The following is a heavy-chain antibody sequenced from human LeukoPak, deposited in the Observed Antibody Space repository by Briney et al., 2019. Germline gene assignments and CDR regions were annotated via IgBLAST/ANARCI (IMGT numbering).Heavy chain of an antibody. Sequence: ASVKVSCKASGYTFTGYYMHWVRQAPGQGLEWMGWINPNSGGTNYAQKFQGRVTMTRDTSISTAYMELSRLRSDDTAVYYCARPVRLRWVTSDDAFDIWGQGTMVTVSS. CDR3: ARPVRLRWVTSDDAFDI. J-gene: IGHJ3*02. V-gene: IGHV1-2*02. CDR1: GYTFTGYY. D-gene: IGHD4-23*01. CDR2: INPNSGGT.